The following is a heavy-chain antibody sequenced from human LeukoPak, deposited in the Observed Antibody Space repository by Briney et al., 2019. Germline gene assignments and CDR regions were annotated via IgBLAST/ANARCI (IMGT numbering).Heavy chain of an antibody. CDR1: GFTFSSYG. CDR2: ISYDGSNK. D-gene: IGHD3-9*01. V-gene: IGHV3-30*18. J-gene: IGHJ4*02. CDR3: AKDRYDILTGYLDY. Sequence: PGGSLRLSCAASGFTFSSYGMHWVRQAPGKGLEWVAVISYDGSNKYYADSVKGRFTISRDNSKNTLYLQMNSLRAEDTAVYYCAKDRYDILTGYLDYWGQGTLVTVSS.